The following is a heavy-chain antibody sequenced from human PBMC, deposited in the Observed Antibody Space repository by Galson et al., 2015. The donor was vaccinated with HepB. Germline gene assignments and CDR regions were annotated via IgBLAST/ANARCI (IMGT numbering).Heavy chain of an antibody. J-gene: IGHJ3*02. CDR3: ARAGWLEGYYYDTSGQGGAFDI. Sequence: LSLTCTVSGGSISGYYWSWIRQPPEKGLEWIGYIYYSGSTNNNPSLKSRVTISIDTSKNQFSLKLNSVTAADTAVYYCARAGWLEGYYYDTSGQGGAFDIWGQGTMVTVSS. D-gene: IGHD3-22*01. CDR1: GGSISGYY. CDR2: IYYSGST. V-gene: IGHV4-59*01.